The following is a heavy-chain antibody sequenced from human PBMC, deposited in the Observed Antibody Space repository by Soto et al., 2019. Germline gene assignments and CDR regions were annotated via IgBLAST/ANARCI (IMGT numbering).Heavy chain of an antibody. V-gene: IGHV3-48*02. CDR3: ARDSSGRQYYGMDV. D-gene: IGHD3-22*01. Sequence: GSLRLSCTPSGFIFSDYSMNWVRQAPGKGLEWISYITTTSSTMYYADSVKGRFTISRDNAKNSLYLQMNSLRDEDTAVYYCARDSSGRQYYGMDVWGQGTTVTVSS. CDR2: ITTTSSTM. J-gene: IGHJ6*02. CDR1: GFIFSDYS.